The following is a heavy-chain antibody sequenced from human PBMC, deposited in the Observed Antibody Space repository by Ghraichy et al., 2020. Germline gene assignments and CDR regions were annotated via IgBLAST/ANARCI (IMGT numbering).Heavy chain of an antibody. D-gene: IGHD3-22*01. CDR2: INHSGST. V-gene: IGHV4-34*01. CDR1: GGSFSGYY. Sequence: SETLSLTCAVYGGSFSGYYWSWIRQPPGKGLEWIGEINHSGSTNYNPSLKSRVTISVDTSKNQFSLKLSSVTAADTAVYYCARGQKFRYYDSSGYFSSNYYFDYWGQGTLVTVSS. J-gene: IGHJ4*02. CDR3: ARGQKFRYYDSSGYFSSNYYFDY.